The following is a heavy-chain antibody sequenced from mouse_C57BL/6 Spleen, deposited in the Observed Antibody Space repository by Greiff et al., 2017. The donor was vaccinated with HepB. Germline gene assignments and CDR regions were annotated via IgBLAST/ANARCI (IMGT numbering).Heavy chain of an antibody. CDR2: IDPEDGET. CDR1: GFNIKDYY. D-gene: IGHD2-5*01. J-gene: IGHJ1*03. Sequence: EVQLQQSGAELVKPGASVKLSCTASGFNIKDYYMHWVKQRTEQGLEWIGRIDPEDGETKYAPKFQGKATITADTSSNTAYLQLSSLTSEDTAVYYWAVSYYSKYEDRYFDVWGTGTTVTVSS. V-gene: IGHV14-2*01. CDR3: AVSYYSKYEDRYFDV.